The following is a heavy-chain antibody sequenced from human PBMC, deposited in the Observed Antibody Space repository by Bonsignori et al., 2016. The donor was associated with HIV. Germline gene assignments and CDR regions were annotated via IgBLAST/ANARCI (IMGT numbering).Heavy chain of an antibody. D-gene: IGHD1-1*01. J-gene: IGHJ4*02. CDR2: ISFDGDNK. V-gene: IGHV3-30*04. Sequence: QVHLVESGGGVVQPGRSLRLSCAASGFTFSYYTMHWVRQAPGKGLEWVAVISFDGDNKFYADSVKGRFTISTDKSKNTLYLQMNSLRPDDTAMYYCARLGNTGWNQFDYWGQGTLVTV. CDR1: GFTFSYYT. CDR3: ARLGNTGWNQFDY.